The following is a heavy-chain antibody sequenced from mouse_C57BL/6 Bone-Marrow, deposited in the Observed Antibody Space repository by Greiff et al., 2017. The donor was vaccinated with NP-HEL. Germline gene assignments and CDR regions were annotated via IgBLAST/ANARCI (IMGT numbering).Heavy chain of an antibody. Sequence: VKLVESGAELARPGASVKMSCKASGYTFTSYTMHWVNQRPGQGLEWIGYINPSSGYTKYNQKFKDKATLTADKSSSTAYMQLSSLTSEDSAVYYCARSGAYGPYGGFAYWGQGTLVTVSA. D-gene: IGHD1-1*01. CDR1: GYTFTSYT. CDR3: ARSGAYGPYGGFAY. CDR2: INPSSGYT. J-gene: IGHJ3*01. V-gene: IGHV1-4*01.